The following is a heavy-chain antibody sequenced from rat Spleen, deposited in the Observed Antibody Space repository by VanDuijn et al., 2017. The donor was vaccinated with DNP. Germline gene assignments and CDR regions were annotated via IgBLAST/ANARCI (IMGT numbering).Heavy chain of an antibody. CDR3: VRWNSGHFDY. V-gene: IGHV5-7*01. J-gene: IGHJ2*01. CDR1: GFTFSDYN. CDR2: ISYDGSDT. Sequence: EVQLVESGGGLVQPGRSLKLSCAASGFTFSDYNMAWVRQAPKKGLEWVATISYDGSDTSYRDSVKGRFAVSRNNAKSILYLQMDSLRSEDMATYYCVRWNSGHFDYWGQGVMVTVSS. D-gene: IGHD4-3*01.